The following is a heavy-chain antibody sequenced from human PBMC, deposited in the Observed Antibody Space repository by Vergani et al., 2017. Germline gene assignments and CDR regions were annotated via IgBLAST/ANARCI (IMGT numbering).Heavy chain of an antibody. CDR3: ARNKYSGYDYRAAFES. CDR2: INPSGGST. V-gene: IGHV1-46*01. J-gene: IGHJ4*02. CDR1: GYTFTSYY. Sequence: QVQLVQSGAEVKKPGASVKVSCKASGYTFTSYYMHWVRQAPGQGLEWMGIINPSGGSTSYAQKFQGRVTMTRDTSTSTVYMELSSLRSEDTSVYYCARNKYSGYDYRAAFESWGRGTRVTVSS. D-gene: IGHD5-12*01.